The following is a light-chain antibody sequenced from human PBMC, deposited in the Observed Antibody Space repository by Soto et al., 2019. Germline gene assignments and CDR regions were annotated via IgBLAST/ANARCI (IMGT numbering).Light chain of an antibody. Sequence: EIVLTQSPVTLSLSPGERATLSFRASQSVSNNYLAWYQQKPGQAPRLLIYGASSRATGIPDRFSGSGSGTDFTLTISRLEPEDFAVYYCQQNSSSPVTFGQGTKVDIK. V-gene: IGKV3-20*01. J-gene: IGKJ1*01. CDR2: GAS. CDR3: QQNSSSPVT. CDR1: QSVSNNY.